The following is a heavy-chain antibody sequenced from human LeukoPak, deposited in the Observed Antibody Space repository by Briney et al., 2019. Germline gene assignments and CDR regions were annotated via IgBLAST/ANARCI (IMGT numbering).Heavy chain of an antibody. D-gene: IGHD2-2*01. V-gene: IGHV3-43*02. Sequence: GASLRLSCAASGFTFDDYAMHWVRQAPGRGLEWVSLISGDGDSTYYADSVKGRFTISRDNSKNSLYLQMNSLRIEDTALCYCAKDISIIPADGVGIDYWGQGTLVTVSS. CDR1: GFTFDDYA. CDR2: ISGDGDST. CDR3: AKDISIIPADGVGIDY. J-gene: IGHJ4*02.